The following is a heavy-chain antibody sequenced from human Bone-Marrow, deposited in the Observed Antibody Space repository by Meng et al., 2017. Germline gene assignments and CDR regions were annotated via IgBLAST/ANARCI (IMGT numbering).Heavy chain of an antibody. V-gene: IGHV4-34*01. J-gene: IGHJ5*02. CDR1: GGSCVVYS. CDR2: ITHSGST. D-gene: IGHD3-10*01. CDR3: ASIWFGGNWFDP. Sequence: LREWGPGIFKPSQPLCLPCACYGGSCVVYSWRCIRQTPGKWLEWIGEITHSGSTNYNPSPKSRVTISVETSKNHISLKLTSVTAADTAVYFCASIWFGGNWFDPWGQGTLVTVSS.